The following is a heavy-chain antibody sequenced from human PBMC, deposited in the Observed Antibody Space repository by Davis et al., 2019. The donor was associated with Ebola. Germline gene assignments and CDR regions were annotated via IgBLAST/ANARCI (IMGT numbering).Heavy chain of an antibody. V-gene: IGHV3-23*01. D-gene: IGHD2-15*01. CDR2: ISGRYDYT. Sequence: PGGSLRLSCAASGFTFSTYAMAWVRQAPGKGLEWVSVISGRYDYTYYAGSVKGRFTISRDNSKNTLYLQMNSLRAEDTAVYYCAKVGYCTGGSCHYYFDFWGQGTLVTVSS. CDR1: GFTFSTYA. CDR3: AKVGYCTGGSCHYYFDF. J-gene: IGHJ4*02.